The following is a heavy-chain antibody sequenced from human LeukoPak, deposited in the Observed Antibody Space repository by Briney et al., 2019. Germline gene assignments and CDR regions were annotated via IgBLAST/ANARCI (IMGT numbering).Heavy chain of an antibody. CDR3: ATAIVSGDAFDI. V-gene: IGHV1-69*13. CDR2: IIPIFGTA. D-gene: IGHD2/OR15-2a*01. J-gene: IGHJ3*02. Sequence: GASVKVSCKASGGTFSSYAISWVRQAPGQGLEWMGGIIPIFGTANYAQKFQGRVTITADESTSTAYMELSSLRSEDTAVYYCATAIVSGDAFDIWGQGTMVTVSS. CDR1: GGTFSSYA.